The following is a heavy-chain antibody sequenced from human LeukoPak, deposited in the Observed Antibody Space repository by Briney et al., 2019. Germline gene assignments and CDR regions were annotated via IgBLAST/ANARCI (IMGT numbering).Heavy chain of an antibody. CDR1: GFSLSTNGMR. CDR2: IDWDNDK. CDR3: ARSSDGSFYDY. Sequence: SGPALVKPTQSLTLTCTFSGFSLSTNGMRASGFRQPPGKALEWLARIDWDNDKFYSTSLRTRLTIFKNTSKNQVVLTMTNMDPVDTATYYCARSSDGSFYDYWGQGTLVTVSS. J-gene: IGHJ4*02. V-gene: IGHV2-70*04. D-gene: IGHD1-26*01.